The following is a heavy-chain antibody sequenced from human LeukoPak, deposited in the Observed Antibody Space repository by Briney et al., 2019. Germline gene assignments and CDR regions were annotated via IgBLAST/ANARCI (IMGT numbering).Heavy chain of an antibody. CDR3: ARHRTAACAVNYYYGMDV. CDR2: IYPGDSDT. Sequence: GESLKISCKGSGYSFTSYWIGWVRQMPGKGLEWMGIIYPGDSDTRYSPSFQGQVTISADKSISTAYLQWSSLKASDTAMYYCARHRTAACAVNYYYGMDVWGQGTTVTVSS. V-gene: IGHV5-51*01. D-gene: IGHD6-13*01. CDR1: GYSFTSYW. J-gene: IGHJ6*02.